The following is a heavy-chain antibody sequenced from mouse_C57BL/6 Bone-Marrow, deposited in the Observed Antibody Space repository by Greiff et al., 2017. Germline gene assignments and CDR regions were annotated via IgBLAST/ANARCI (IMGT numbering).Heavy chain of an antibody. CDR2: ISNLAYSI. J-gene: IGHJ4*01. D-gene: IGHD2-5*01. V-gene: IGHV5-15*01. Sequence: EVKLMESGGGLVQPGGSLKLSCAASGFTFSDYGMAWVRQAPRKGPEWVAFISNLAYSIYYADTVTGRFTISRENAKNTLYLEMSSLRSEDTAMYYGARLEESNLYYAMDYWGQGTSVTVSS. CDR1: GFTFSDYG. CDR3: ARLEESNLYYAMDY.